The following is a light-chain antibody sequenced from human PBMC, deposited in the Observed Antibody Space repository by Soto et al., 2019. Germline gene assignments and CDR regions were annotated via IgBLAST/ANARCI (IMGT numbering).Light chain of an antibody. CDR3: QEYYYWALYT. Sequence: EIVMTQSPATLSVSPGERATLSCRASQSVSSNLAWYQQKPGQAPRLLIYGASTRATGIPARFSGSGSGTEVTFNISSLQSEEFGGYYWQEYYYWALYTFCQGTKLEIK. CDR1: QSVSSN. J-gene: IGKJ2*01. V-gene: IGKV3-15*01. CDR2: GAS.